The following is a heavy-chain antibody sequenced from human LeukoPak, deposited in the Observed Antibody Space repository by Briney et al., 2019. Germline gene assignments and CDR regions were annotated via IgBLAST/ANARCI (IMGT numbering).Heavy chain of an antibody. CDR1: GGTFSSYA. CDR2: IIPIFGTA. CDR3: ARDPNGSSWSGNY. V-gene: IGHV1-69*06. Sequence: SVKVSCKASGGTFSSYAVSWVRQAPGQGLEWMGGIIPIFGTANYAQRFQGRVTITADKSTSTAYMELSSLRSEDTAVYYCARDPNGSSWSGNYWGQGTLVTVSS. D-gene: IGHD6-13*01. J-gene: IGHJ4*02.